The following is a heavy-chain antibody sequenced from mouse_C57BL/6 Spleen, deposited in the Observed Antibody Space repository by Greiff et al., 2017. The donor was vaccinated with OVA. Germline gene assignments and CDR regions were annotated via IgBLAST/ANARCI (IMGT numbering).Heavy chain of an antibody. D-gene: IGHD2-2*01. CDR1: GFTFSSYA. Sequence: EVKLVESGEGLVKPGGSLKLSCAASGFTFSSYAMSWVRQTPEKRLEWVAYISSGGDYIYYADTLKGRFTISRDNARNTLYLQMSSLKSEDTAMYYCTRGGYYDAMDYWGQGTSVTVSS. CDR3: TRGGYYDAMDY. V-gene: IGHV5-9-1*02. CDR2: ISSGGDYI. J-gene: IGHJ4*01.